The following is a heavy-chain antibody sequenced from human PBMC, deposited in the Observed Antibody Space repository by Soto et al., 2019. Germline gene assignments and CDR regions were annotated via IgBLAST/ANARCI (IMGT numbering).Heavy chain of an antibody. J-gene: IGHJ6*03. D-gene: IGHD3-10*01. Sequence: SETLSLTCAVYGGSFSGYYWNWIRQPPGKGLEWIGEINHSGSTNYNPSLKSRVTISVDTSKNQFSLKLSSVTAADTAVYYCASLGRAFMVRARTNYYYYYMDVWGKGTTVTVSS. V-gene: IGHV4-34*01. CDR1: GGSFSGYY. CDR2: INHSGST. CDR3: ASLGRAFMVRARTNYYYYYMDV.